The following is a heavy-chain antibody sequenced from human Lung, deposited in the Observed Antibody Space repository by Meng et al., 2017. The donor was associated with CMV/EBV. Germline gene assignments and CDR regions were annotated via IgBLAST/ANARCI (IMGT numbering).Heavy chain of an antibody. J-gene: IGHJ6*02. CDR2: ISSSSSYI. V-gene: IGHV3-21*01. D-gene: IGHD6-6*01. CDR1: GFTFSSYS. CDR3: ARDSSSSYYYYGMDV. Sequence: GESLKISCAASGFTFSSYSMNWVRQAPGKGLEWVSSISSSSSYIYYADSVKGRFTISRDNAKNSLYLKMNILRVEDTAVYYCARDSSSSYYYYGMDVWGQGXTVTVSS.